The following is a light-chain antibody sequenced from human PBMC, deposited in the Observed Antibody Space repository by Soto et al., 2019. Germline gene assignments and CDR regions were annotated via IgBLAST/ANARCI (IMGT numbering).Light chain of an antibody. CDR2: DVS. Sequence: QSVLTQPASVSGSPGQSITISCTGTMSDVGRYSYVSWYQQYPGKAPKAMIYDVSNRPSGVSNRFSGSKSGNTASLTISGLQAEDEADYYCNSYAGTSTPYIFGTGTKVTVL. V-gene: IGLV2-14*03. CDR1: MSDVGRYSY. CDR3: NSYAGTSTPYI. J-gene: IGLJ1*01.